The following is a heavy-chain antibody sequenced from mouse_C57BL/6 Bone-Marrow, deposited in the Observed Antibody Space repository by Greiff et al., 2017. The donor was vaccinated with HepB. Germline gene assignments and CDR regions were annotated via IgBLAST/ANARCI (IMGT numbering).Heavy chain of an antibody. CDR2: INYDGSST. CDR3: ARDGYYVGNAMDY. V-gene: IGHV5-16*01. CDR1: GFTFSDYY. Sequence: EVKVVESEGGLVQPGSSMKLSCTASGFTFSDYYMAWVRQVPEKGLEWVANINYDGSSTYYLDSLKSRFIISRDNAKNILYLQMSSLKSEDTATYYCARDGYYVGNAMDYWGQGTSVTVSS. D-gene: IGHD2-3*01. J-gene: IGHJ4*01.